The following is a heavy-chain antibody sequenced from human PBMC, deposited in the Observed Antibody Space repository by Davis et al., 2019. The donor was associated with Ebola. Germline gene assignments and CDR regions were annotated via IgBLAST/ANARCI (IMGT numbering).Heavy chain of an antibody. CDR1: GFTFSNAW. V-gene: IGHV3-30-3*01. D-gene: IGHD6-13*01. CDR2: ISYDGSNK. Sequence: GESLKISCAASGFTFSNAWMSWVRQAPGKGLEWVAVISYDGSNKYYADSVKGRFTISRDNSKNTLYLQMNSLRAEDTAVYYCARQEQLVRVWWFDPWGQGTLVTVSS. J-gene: IGHJ5*02. CDR3: ARQEQLVRVWWFDP.